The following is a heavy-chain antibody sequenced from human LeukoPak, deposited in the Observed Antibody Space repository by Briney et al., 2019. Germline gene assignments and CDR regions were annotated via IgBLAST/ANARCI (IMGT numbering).Heavy chain of an antibody. V-gene: IGHV3-23*01. Sequence: PGGSLRLSCAASGFTFSSYAMHWVRQAPGKGLEWVSAISGSGGSTYYADSVKGRFTISRDNSKNTLYLQMNSLRAEDTAVYYCAKDSRPRQRYCSGGSCYSLPPGYYGMDVWGQGTTVTVSS. CDR2: ISGSGGST. CDR1: GFTFSSYA. D-gene: IGHD2-15*01. J-gene: IGHJ6*02. CDR3: AKDSRPRQRYCSGGSCYSLPPGYYGMDV.